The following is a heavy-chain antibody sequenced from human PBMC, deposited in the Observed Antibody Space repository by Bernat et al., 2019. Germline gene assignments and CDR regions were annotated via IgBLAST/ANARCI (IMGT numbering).Heavy chain of an antibody. V-gene: IGHV2-5*01. CDR2: IYWNDDK. CDR3: AHDVGTGSGEGY. CDR1: GFSLSTSGVG. D-gene: IGHD6-19*01. J-gene: IGHJ4*02. Sequence: QITLKESGPTLVKPTQTLTLTCTFSGFSLSTSGVGVGWIRQPPGKALEWLALIYWNDDKRYSPSLKSRLTITKDTSKNQVVLKMTKMDPVDTATYYCAHDVGTGSGEGYGGQGTLVTVSS.